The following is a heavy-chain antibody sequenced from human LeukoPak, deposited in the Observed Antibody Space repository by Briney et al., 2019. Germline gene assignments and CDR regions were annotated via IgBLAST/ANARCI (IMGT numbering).Heavy chain of an antibody. J-gene: IGHJ4*02. CDR2: ISSSGMTK. D-gene: IGHD3-16*02. V-gene: IGHV3-48*03. CDR1: GYPFSSYE. Sequence: GGSLRLSCAASGYPFSSYEMNWVRQAPGKGLEWVSYISSSGMTKYYAVSVKGRFTMSRDNAKNSLYLQLNSLRAEDTAVYYCARDGRSRGLSHVNFDYWGQGILVTVSS. CDR3: ARDGRSRGLSHVNFDY.